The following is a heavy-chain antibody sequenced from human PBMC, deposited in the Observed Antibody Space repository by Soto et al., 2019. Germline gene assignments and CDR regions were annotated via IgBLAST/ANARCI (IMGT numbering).Heavy chain of an antibody. Sequence: EVQLVESGGGLIQAGGSLRLSCAASGFTVRTNDMSWVRQAPGKGLEWIALIHRVENSKYSDSTYYADSVRDRFTISRYNSKNTVDLQMNDLSAEDTAMYYCARDGSGPFDYWGQGSLVTVSS. CDR3: ARDGSGPFDY. J-gene: IGHJ4*02. CDR2: IHRVENSKYSDST. V-gene: IGHV3-66*01. D-gene: IGHD6-19*01. CDR1: GFTVRTND.